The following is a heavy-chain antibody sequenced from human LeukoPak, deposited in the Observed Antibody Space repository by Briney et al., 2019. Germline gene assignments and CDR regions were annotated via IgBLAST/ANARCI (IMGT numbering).Heavy chain of an antibody. J-gene: IGHJ3*02. CDR2: IKQDGTEK. Sequence: GESLRLSCGASGFSFTTYWMGWVRQAPGKGLEWVANIKQDGTEKYYVDSVKGRFTISRDNAKNSLYLQMNSLRAEDTAMYYCARTSKYSYGSGRDAFDIWGQGTMVTVSS. V-gene: IGHV3-7*03. CDR1: GFSFTTYW. CDR3: ARTSKYSYGSGRDAFDI. D-gene: IGHD3-10*01.